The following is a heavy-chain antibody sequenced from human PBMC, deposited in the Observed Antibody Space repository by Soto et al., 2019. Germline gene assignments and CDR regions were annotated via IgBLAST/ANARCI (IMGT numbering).Heavy chain of an antibody. CDR3: ARRITMVRGVKEYGMDV. V-gene: IGHV3-11*06. J-gene: IGHJ6*02. CDR2: ISSSSSYT. D-gene: IGHD3-10*01. Sequence: PGGSLRLSCAASEFTFSDYYMSWIRQAPGKGLEWVSYISSSSSYTNYADSVKGRFTISRDNAKNSLYLQMNSLRAEDTAVYYCARRITMVRGVKEYGMDVRGQGTTVTVSS. CDR1: EFTFSDYY.